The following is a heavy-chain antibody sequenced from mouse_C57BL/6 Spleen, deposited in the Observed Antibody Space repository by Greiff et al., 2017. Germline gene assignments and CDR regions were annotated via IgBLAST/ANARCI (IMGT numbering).Heavy chain of an antibody. Sequence: VKLLESGAELVKPGASVKISCKASGYAFSSYWMNWVKQRPGKGLEWIGQIYPGDGDTNYNGKFKGKATLTADKSSSTAYMQLSSLTSEDSAVYFCARSGEGYDCYSWYFDVWGTGTTVTVSA. D-gene: IGHD2-3*01. CDR2: IYPGDGDT. V-gene: IGHV1-80*01. J-gene: IGHJ1*03. CDR3: ARSGEGYDCYSWYFDV. CDR1: GYAFSSYW.